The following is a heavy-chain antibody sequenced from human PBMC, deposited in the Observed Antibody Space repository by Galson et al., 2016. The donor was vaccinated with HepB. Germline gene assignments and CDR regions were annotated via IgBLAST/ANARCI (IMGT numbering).Heavy chain of an antibody. D-gene: IGHD2-2*01. CDR2: VNPNSRNT. V-gene: IGHV1-8*01. CDR3: AREPLGVPAATNWFDP. Sequence: SVKVSCTASGYTFTNYDINWVRQAPGQGLEWMGWVNPNSRNTCYAQEFHRRITMTLDTSISTAYMELSSLRSDDTAVYYCAREPLGVPAATNWFDPWGQGTLVTVSS. J-gene: IGHJ5*02. CDR1: GYTFTNYD.